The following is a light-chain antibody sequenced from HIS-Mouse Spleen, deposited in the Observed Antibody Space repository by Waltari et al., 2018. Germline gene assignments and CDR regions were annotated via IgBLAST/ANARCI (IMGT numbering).Light chain of an antibody. V-gene: IGLV2-8*01. CDR3: SSYAGSNNFRV. J-gene: IGLJ2*01. CDR2: EVS. CDR1: SSDVVGYNY. Sequence: QSALTQPPSASGSPGQAVTISCTGPSSDVVGYNYVSWYQQHPAKAPKLMIYEVSKRPSGVPDRFSGSKSGNTASLTVSGLQAEDEAEYYCSSYAGSNNFRVFGGGTKLTVL.